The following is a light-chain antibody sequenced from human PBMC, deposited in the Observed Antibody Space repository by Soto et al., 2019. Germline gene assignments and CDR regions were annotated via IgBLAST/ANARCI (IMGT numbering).Light chain of an antibody. CDR2: GAS. Sequence: EIVVTQSPVTLSLSPGDRATLSGRASQTVNNNYLTWYQQTPGQAPRLVIYGASSRATGIPDKFSASGSGTDFTLTISRLEPEDFAVYYCQQYGTSPFTFGPGTKVDIK. CDR1: QTVNNNY. J-gene: IGKJ3*01. CDR3: QQYGTSPFT. V-gene: IGKV3-20*01.